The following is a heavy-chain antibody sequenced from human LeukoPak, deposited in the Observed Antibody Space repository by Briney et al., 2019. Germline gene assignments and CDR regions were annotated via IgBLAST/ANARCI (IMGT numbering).Heavy chain of an antibody. J-gene: IGHJ4*02. V-gene: IGHV3-53*01. CDR3: AREEIAAALKY. CDR1: GFTVSSNY. D-gene: IGHD6-13*01. CDR2: IYSGGAT. Sequence: GGSLRLSCAASGFTVSSNYMSWVRQAPGKGLEWVSVIYSGGATYYADSVKGRFTISRDNSKNTLYLQMTSLTAEDTAVYYRAREEIAAALKYWGQGTLVTVSS.